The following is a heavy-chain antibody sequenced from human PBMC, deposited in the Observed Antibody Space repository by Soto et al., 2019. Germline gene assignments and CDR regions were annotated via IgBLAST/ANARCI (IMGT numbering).Heavy chain of an antibody. CDR3: TSNAAAKVGTLSY. Sequence: EVQLVESGGALVEPGGSLRLSCAASGFTFNNARMSWVRQAPGKGLDWVGRIDGGKTDFAAPVEGRFTFSRDDSRNTLFLQMNSLKTEDTGVDHWTSNAAAKVGTLSYWGQGTLVTVSS. V-gene: IGHV3-15*02. D-gene: IGHD1-26*01. J-gene: IGHJ4*02. CDR2: IDGGKT. CDR1: GFTFNNAR.